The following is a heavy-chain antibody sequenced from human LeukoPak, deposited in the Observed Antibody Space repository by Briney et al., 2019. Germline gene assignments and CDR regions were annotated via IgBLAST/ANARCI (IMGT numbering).Heavy chain of an antibody. D-gene: IGHD6-13*01. J-gene: IGHJ6*02. Sequence: PGGSLRLSCAASGFTFSSYAMHWVRQAPGKGLEYVSAISSNGGSTYYANSVKGRFTISRDNSKNTLYLQMGSLRAEDMAVYYCARGVTAAGNYYYGMDVWGQGTTVTVSS. CDR2: ISSNGGST. CDR1: GFTFSSYA. V-gene: IGHV3-64*01. CDR3: ARGVTAAGNYYYGMDV.